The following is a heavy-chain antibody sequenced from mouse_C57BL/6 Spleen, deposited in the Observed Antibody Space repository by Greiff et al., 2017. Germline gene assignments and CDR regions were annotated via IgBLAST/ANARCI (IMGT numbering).Heavy chain of an antibody. Sequence: QVQLQQPGAELVKPGASVKMSCKASGYTFTSYWITWVKQRPGQGLEWIGDIYPGSGSTNYNEKFKSKATLTVDTSSSTAYMQLSSLTSEDSAVYYCAGIYYYGSSGYAMDYWGLGTSVTVSS. D-gene: IGHD1-1*01. J-gene: IGHJ4*01. CDR3: AGIYYYGSSGYAMDY. CDR1: GYTFTSYW. V-gene: IGHV1-55*01. CDR2: IYPGSGST.